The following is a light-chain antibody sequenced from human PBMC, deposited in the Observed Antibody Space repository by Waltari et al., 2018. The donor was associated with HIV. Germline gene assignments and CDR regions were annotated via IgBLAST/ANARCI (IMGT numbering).Light chain of an antibody. CDR1: SSDVGGYNY. V-gene: IGLV2-8*01. J-gene: IGLJ2*01. CDR2: EVS. CDR3: SSYAGGNTV. Sequence: QSALTQPPSASGSPGQSVTISCTGTSSDVGGYNYVSWYQQHPGKVPQLVIYEVSRRPSGVPDRFSGSKSGNTASLTVSGLQAEDKADYYCSSYAGGNTVFGGGTKLTVL.